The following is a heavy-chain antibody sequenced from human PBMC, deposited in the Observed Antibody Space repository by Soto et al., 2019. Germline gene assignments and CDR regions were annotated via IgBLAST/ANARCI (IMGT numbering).Heavy chain of an antibody. Sequence: QVQLVQSGAEVKKPGASVKVSCKASGYTFTNYYMHWVRQAPGQGLEWMGIIDPSGGSTSYAQKFQGRVTMTRDTSTSTVYMEGXXLXXXXXXXXXXXXXHNXRVGQNWGQGTLVTV. J-gene: IGHJ4*02. CDR2: IDPSGGST. D-gene: IGHD1-20*01. CDR1: GYTFTNYY. CDR3: XXXHNXRVGQN. V-gene: IGHV1-46*01.